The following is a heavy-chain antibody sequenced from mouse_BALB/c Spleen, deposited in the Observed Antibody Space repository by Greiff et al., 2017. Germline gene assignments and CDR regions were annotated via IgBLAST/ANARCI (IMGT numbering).Heavy chain of an antibody. J-gene: IGHJ3*01. CDR1: GYTFTDYA. CDR2: ISTYYGNT. V-gene: IGHV1-67*01. Sequence: QVHVKQSGPELVRPGVSVKISCKGSGYTFTDYAMHWVKQSHAKSLEWIGVISTYYGNTNYNQKFKGKATMTVDKSSSTAYMELARLTSEDSAIYYCAREGSAEGFAYWGQGTLVTVSA. D-gene: IGHD1-1*02. CDR3: AREGSAEGFAY.